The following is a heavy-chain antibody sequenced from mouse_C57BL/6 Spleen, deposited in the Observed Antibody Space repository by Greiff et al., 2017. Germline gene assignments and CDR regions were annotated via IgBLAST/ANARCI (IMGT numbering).Heavy chain of an antibody. D-gene: IGHD1-1*01. CDR1: GYTFTSYR. V-gene: IGHV1-72*01. J-gene: IGHJ1*03. CDR3: ARDYYGSRLV. CDR2: FDPNSGGT. Sequence: VQLQQPGAELVKPGASVKLSCKASGYTFTSYRMHWVKQRPGRGLEWIGRFDPNSGGTKYNEKVKSKATLTVDKPSSTAYMQRSSLTSEDSAVYYCARDYYGSRLVWGTGATVTVSS.